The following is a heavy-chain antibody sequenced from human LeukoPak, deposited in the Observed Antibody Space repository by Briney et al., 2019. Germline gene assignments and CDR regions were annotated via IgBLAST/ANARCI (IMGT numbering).Heavy chain of an antibody. V-gene: IGHV1-2*02. CDR3: ARDSGGLLDYYYIYYMDV. D-gene: IGHD4/OR15-4a*01. J-gene: IGHJ6*03. Sequence: GASVKVSCKASGYTFTGYYMHWVRQAPGQGLEWMGLINPKSGGTNYAQKFQGRVTMTRDTSISTAYMELSRLRSDDTAVYYCARDSGGLLDYYYIYYMDVWGKGTSVTVSS. CDR2: INPKSGGT. CDR1: GYTFTGYY.